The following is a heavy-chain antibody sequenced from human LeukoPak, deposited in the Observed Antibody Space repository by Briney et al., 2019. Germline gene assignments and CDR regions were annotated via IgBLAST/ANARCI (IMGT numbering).Heavy chain of an antibody. CDR3: ARGGYRTSWYYFDY. J-gene: IGHJ4*02. CDR1: GGSISSYY. CDR2: IYYSGST. D-gene: IGHD6-13*01. V-gene: IGHV4-59*01. Sequence: SETLSLTCTVSGGSISSYYWSWIRQPPGKGLEWIGYIYYSGSTNYNPSLKSRVTISVDTSKNQFSLKLSSVTAADTAVYYCARGGYRTSWYYFDYWGQGTRVTVSS.